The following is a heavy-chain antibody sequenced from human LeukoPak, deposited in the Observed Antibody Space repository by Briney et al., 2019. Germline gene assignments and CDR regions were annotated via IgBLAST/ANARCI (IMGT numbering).Heavy chain of an antibody. J-gene: IGHJ4*02. CDR2: IIPIFGTA. CDR1: GYTFNSHG. CDR3: ARGEVPPHYFDS. V-gene: IGHV1-69*13. Sequence: GASVKVSCKASGYTFNSHGISWVRQAPGQGLEWMGGIIPIFGTANYAQRFQGRVTITADESTTTAYMEVSSLRSEDTAVYYCARGEVPPHYFDSWGQGTLVTVSS.